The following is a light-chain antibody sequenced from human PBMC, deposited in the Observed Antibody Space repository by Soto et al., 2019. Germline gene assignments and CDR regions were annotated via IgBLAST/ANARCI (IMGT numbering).Light chain of an antibody. CDR1: SSDIGGYNY. Sequence: QSVLTQPRSVSGSPGQSVAISCTGTSSDIGGYNYVSWYQQHPGRAPKLVIYHVSKRPSGVPDRFSGSKSGNTASLTISGLQAEDEADYYCSSFAVCTYVFVTGTNVTVL. V-gene: IGLV2-11*01. CDR3: SSFAVCTYV. J-gene: IGLJ1*01. CDR2: HVS.